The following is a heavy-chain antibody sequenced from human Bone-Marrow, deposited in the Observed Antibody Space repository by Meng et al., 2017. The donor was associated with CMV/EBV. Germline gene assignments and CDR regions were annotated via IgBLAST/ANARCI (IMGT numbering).Heavy chain of an antibody. Sequence: SVKVSCKASGGTFSSYAISWVRQAPGQGLEWMGGIIPIFGTANYAQKFQGRVTITTDESTSTAYMELSSLRSEDTAVYYCARDLGRYFDWLGNWFDPWGQGTLVTVSS. J-gene: IGHJ5*02. CDR2: IIPIFGTA. CDR3: ARDLGRYFDWLGNWFDP. V-gene: IGHV1-69*05. CDR1: GGTFSSYA. D-gene: IGHD3-9*01.